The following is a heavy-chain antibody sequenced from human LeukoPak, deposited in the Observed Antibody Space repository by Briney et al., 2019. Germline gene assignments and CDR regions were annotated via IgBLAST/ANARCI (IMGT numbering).Heavy chain of an antibody. J-gene: IGHJ5*02. CDR2: IYYSGST. Sequence: SETLSLTCTVSGDFISSTNYYWGWIRQPPGKGLEWIGSIYYSGSTYYNPSLESRVTISVDTSKNQFCLKLSSVTAADTAVYYCARGHLNCSGGSCYSDWFDPWGQGTLVTVSS. CDR1: GDFISSTNYY. D-gene: IGHD2-15*01. CDR3: ARGHLNCSGGSCYSDWFDP. V-gene: IGHV4-39*07.